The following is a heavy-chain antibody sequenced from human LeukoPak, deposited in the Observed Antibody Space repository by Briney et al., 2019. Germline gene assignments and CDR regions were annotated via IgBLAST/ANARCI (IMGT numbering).Heavy chain of an antibody. V-gene: IGHV4-39*01. CDR3: ARQGIVVVVAAQFGY. Sequence: SETLSLTCTVSGGSISSSSYYWGWIRQPPGKGLEWIGSICYSGSTYYNPSLKSRVTISVDTSKNQFSLKLSSVTAADTAVYYCARQGIVVVVAAQFGYWGQGTLVTVSS. CDR2: ICYSGST. J-gene: IGHJ4*02. D-gene: IGHD2-15*01. CDR1: GGSISSSSYY.